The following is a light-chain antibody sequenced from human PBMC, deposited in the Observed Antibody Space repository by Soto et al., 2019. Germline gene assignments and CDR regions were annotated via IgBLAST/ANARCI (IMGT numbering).Light chain of an antibody. J-gene: IGLJ1*01. V-gene: IGLV2-14*01. CDR3: SGYTSSLTPFV. Sequence: QSALTQPASVSGSPGQSITISCTGTSSDVGTYNYVSWYQQHSGKAPKLMIYEVSNRPSGVSNRFSGSKSGNTASLTISGHQDEDEADYYCSGYTSSLTPFVFGSGTKLTVL. CDR2: EVS. CDR1: SSDVGTYNY.